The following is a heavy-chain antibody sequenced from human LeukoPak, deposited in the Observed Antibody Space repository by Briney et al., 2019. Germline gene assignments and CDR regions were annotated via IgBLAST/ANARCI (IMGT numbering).Heavy chain of an antibody. D-gene: IGHD3-3*02. Sequence: GGSLRLSCEASGFIFSNYWMSWVRQAPGKGLEWVANIKQDGSVKNYVDSMEGRFIISRDNAKNLLYLQMNSLGAEDTAVYYCVRTSRSISSDYWGQGTLVTVSS. CDR2: IKQDGSVK. CDR1: GFIFSNYW. V-gene: IGHV3-7*01. J-gene: IGHJ4*02. CDR3: VRTSRSISSDY.